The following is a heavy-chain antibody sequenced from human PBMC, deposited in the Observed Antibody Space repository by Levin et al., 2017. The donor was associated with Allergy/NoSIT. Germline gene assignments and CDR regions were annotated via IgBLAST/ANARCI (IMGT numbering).Heavy chain of an antibody. Sequence: LSLTCAASGFTFSDSYMSWIRQAPGKGLEWISYISSSSSYTNYADSVNGRFTISRDNAKNSLFLQMNSLGAEDTAVYYCARVPRGYSGFLDYWGQGTQVTVSS. CDR1: GFTFSDSY. CDR2: ISSSSSYT. CDR3: ARVPRGYSGFLDY. V-gene: IGHV3-11*05. D-gene: IGHD5-12*01. J-gene: IGHJ4*02.